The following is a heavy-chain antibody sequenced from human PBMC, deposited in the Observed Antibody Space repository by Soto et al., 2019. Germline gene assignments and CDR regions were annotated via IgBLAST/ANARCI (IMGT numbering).Heavy chain of an antibody. J-gene: IGHJ6*02. CDR3: ARSSYRRGGYYPPGDYYGMDV. D-gene: IGHD5-12*01. V-gene: IGHV3-33*01. CDR2: IWNDGGKK. CDR1: GFTFSDYG. Sequence: QVQLVESGGGVVQPGTSLRLSCVASGFTFSDYGMHWVRQAPGKGLEWVAVIWNDGGKKHYVDSVKGRFTISRDNSKSSLYVQMSSLRAEDTAVYYCARSSYRRGGYYPPGDYYGMDVWGQGTTVTVSS.